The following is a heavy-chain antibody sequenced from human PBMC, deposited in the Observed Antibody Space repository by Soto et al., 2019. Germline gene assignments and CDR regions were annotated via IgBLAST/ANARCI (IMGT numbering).Heavy chain of an antibody. J-gene: IGHJ6*02. CDR1: EYSDTDFG. D-gene: IGHD6-13*01. Sequence: GEFQLTSCTGSEYSDTDFGVVWARQMRAQGLEWMGIIYPGDSDTRYSPSFQGQVTISADKSIGTAYLQWSSLKASDTAMYYCASSVEQQRTYYYYGRDVWGQGTTVTVSS. CDR3: ASSVEQQRTYYYYGRDV. V-gene: IGHV5-51*01. CDR2: IYPGDSDT.